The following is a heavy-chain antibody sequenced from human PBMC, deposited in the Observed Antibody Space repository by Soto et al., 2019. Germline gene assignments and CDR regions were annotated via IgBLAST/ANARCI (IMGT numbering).Heavy chain of an antibody. CDR2: ISMYSSGST. CDR1: GGSISNYF. CDR3: ARGESGYDLVSQSVY. J-gene: IGHJ4*02. V-gene: IGHV4-59*08. D-gene: IGHD5-12*01. Sequence: SETLSLTCTVSGGSISNYFWGWIRQPPGKGLEWIGYISMYSSGSTNYKNSLKSRVTLSVETSKNQFSLKLRSVTAADTAVYYCARGESGYDLVSQSVYWGQGTLVTVSS.